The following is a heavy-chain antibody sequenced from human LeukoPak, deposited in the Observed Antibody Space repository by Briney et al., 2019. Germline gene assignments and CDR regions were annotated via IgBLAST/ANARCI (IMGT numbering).Heavy chain of an antibody. D-gene: IGHD3-3*01. CDR3: ARGLWYYDFWSGYYPLDY. V-gene: IGHV1-8*01. CDR2: NLNSGNT. J-gene: IGHJ4*02. Sequence: NLNSGNTGYAQKFQGRVTMTRNTSISTAYMELSSLRSEDTAVYYCARGLWYYDFWSGYYPLDYWGQGTLVTVSS.